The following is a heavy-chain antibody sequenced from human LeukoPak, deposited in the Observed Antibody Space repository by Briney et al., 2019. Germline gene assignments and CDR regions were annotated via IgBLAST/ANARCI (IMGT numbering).Heavy chain of an antibody. CDR2: IGTTGDT. CDR1: GFTFSSHD. CDR3: VRDRLAVDGYWYFDL. Sequence: GGSLRLSCAASGFTFSSHDMNWVRQTTGKGLEWVSAIGTTGDTYYAASVKGRFTISRENGKNSLYLQMNSLRAGDTAVYYCVRDRLAVDGYWYFDLWGRGTLVTVSS. D-gene: IGHD5-24*01. J-gene: IGHJ2*01. V-gene: IGHV3-13*01.